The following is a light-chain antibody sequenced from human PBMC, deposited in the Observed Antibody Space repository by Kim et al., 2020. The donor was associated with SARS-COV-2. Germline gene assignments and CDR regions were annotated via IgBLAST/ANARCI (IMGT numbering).Light chain of an antibody. CDR2: KDS. CDR3: YSAADNNLV. V-gene: IGLV3-27*01. Sequence: VSPGQTARITCSGDVLAKKYARWFQKKPGQAPVLVIYKDSERPSGIPERFSGSSSGTTVTLTISGAQVEDEADYYCYSAADNNLVFGGGTQLTVL. CDR1: VLAKKY. J-gene: IGLJ2*01.